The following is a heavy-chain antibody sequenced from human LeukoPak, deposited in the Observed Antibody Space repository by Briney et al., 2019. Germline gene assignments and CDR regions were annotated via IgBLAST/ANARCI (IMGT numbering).Heavy chain of an antibody. Sequence: GGSLRLSCAASGFTFSSYWMNWVRQAPGKGLEWVANIKQDGSQKYYVASVKGRFTISRDNAKNSLYLQMNSLRAEDTAVYYCARVDSSGYYYDNGAFDIWGQGTMVTVSS. V-gene: IGHV3-7*03. D-gene: IGHD3-22*01. J-gene: IGHJ3*02. CDR2: IKQDGSQK. CDR3: ARVDSSGYYYDNGAFDI. CDR1: GFTFSSYW.